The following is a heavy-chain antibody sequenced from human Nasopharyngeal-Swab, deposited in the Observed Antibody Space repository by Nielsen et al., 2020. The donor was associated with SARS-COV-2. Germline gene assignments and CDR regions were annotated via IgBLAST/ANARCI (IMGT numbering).Heavy chain of an antibody. D-gene: IGHD2-2*02. J-gene: IGHJ6*02. CDR1: GYTFTGYY. Sequence: ASVKVSCKASGYTFTGYYMHWVRQAPGQGLEWMGWINPNSGDTNYAQKFQGWVTMTRDTSISTAYMELSRLRSDDTAVYYCARALGYCSSTSCDTGENYYYYGMDVWGQGTTVTVSS. V-gene: IGHV1-2*04. CDR3: ARALGYCSSTSCDTGENYYYYGMDV. CDR2: INPNSGDT.